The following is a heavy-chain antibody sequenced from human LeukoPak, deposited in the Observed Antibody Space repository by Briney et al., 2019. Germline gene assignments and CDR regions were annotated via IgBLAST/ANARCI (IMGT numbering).Heavy chain of an antibody. J-gene: IGHJ4*02. V-gene: IGHV3-30-3*01. CDR2: ISYDGSNK. Sequence: PGGSLRLSCAASGFTFSSYGMHWVRQAPGKGLEWVAVISYDGSNKYYVGSVKGRFTISRDNSKNTLYLQMNSLRAEDTAVYYCAKPLTSGTPYGNFDYWGQGTLVTVSS. CDR1: GFTFSSYG. CDR3: AKPLTSGTPYGNFDY. D-gene: IGHD3-9*01.